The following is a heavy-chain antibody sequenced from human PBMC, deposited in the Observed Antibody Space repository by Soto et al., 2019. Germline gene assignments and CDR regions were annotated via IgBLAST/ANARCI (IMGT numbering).Heavy chain of an antibody. CDR2: IDPSDSYT. CDR3: ARHADNSSGWYRYYYGMDV. D-gene: IGHD6-19*01. J-gene: IGHJ6*02. V-gene: IGHV5-10-1*01. CDR1: GYIFTSYW. Sequence: GESLKISCKGSGYIFTSYWISWVRQMPGKGLEWMGRIDPSDSYTNYSPSFQGHVTISADKSISTAYLQWSSLKASDTAMYYCARHADNSSGWYRYYYGMDVWGQGTTVTVSS.